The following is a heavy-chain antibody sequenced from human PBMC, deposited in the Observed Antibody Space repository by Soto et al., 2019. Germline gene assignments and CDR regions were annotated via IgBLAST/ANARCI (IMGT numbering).Heavy chain of an antibody. CDR2: ISYEGSNK. V-gene: IGHV3-30*18. J-gene: IGHJ6*02. D-gene: IGHD3-10*01. CDR1: GFTFSSYA. CDR3: TKDLRGYYYGSGSYHYGMDV. Sequence: QVQLVESGGGVVQPGRSLRLSRATSGFTFSSYAMHWVRQAPGKGLEWVAVISYEGSNKKYADSVKGRFTMSRDNSNNTLYLQMNSLRADDTAVYYCTKDLRGYYYGSGSYHYGMDVWGQGTTVTVSS.